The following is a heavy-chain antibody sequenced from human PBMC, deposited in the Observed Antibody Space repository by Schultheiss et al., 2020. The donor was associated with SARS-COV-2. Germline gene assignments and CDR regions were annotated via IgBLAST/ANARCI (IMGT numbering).Heavy chain of an antibody. D-gene: IGHD6-6*01. Sequence: GSLRLSCAASGFTFSNAWMNWVRQAPGKGLELMGYIFYSGGTFYNPSLKSRVTISLDTSKNQFSLKLSSVSAADTAVYYCARDGDSSSSDPNYYYGMDVWGQGTTVTVSS. J-gene: IGHJ6*02. CDR3: ARDGDSSSSDPNYYYGMDV. V-gene: IGHV4-59*12. CDR2: IFYSGGT. CDR1: GFTFSNAW.